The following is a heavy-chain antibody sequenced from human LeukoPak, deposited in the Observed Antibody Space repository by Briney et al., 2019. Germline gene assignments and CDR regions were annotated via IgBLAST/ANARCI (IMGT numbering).Heavy chain of an antibody. Sequence: SETLSLTCTVSGGSISSYYWSWIRQPPGKGLEWIGYTYYSGSTNYNPSLKSRVTISVDTSKNQFSLKLSSVTAADTAVYYCARVVVPAAIRDARDNYYYYMDVWGKGTTVTVSS. V-gene: IGHV4-59*01. CDR3: ARVVVPAAIRDARDNYYYYMDV. J-gene: IGHJ6*03. CDR1: GGSISSYY. CDR2: TYYSGST. D-gene: IGHD2-2*01.